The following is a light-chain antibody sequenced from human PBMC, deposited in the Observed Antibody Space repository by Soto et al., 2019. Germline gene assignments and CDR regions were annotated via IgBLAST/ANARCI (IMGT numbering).Light chain of an antibody. CDR1: QSISTY. V-gene: IGKV1-39*01. CDR3: QQYNSDPLT. Sequence: DIQMTQSPSPLSASVGDRVTISCRASQSISTYLNWYQQKPGKAPKLLIYGASSLQSGVPSRFSGSGSGTDFTLTISSLQPEDFGTYYCQQYNSDPLTFGGGTKVDIK. J-gene: IGKJ4*01. CDR2: GAS.